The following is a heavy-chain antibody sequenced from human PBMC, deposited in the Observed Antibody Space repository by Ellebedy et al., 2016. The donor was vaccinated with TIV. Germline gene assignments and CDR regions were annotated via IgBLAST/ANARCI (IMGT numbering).Heavy chain of an antibody. Sequence: GESLKISCAASGFTFRNYWMHWVRQAPGKGLVWVSRINSDGSDIGYTDSVKGRFTISRDNAKNTLYLQMNSLGAEDTAVYYCTRVGLPAASDYWGRGTLVTVSS. J-gene: IGHJ4*02. CDR2: INSDGSDI. V-gene: IGHV3-74*01. CDR3: TRVGLPAASDY. D-gene: IGHD2-2*01. CDR1: GFTFRNYW.